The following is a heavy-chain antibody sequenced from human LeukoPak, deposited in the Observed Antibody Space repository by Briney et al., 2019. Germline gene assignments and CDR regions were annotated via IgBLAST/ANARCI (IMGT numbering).Heavy chain of an antibody. V-gene: IGHV4-34*01. CDR3: ATGYFDWFLDY. CDR1: GGSFSGYY. CDR2: INHSGST. J-gene: IGHJ4*02. Sequence: SETLSLTCAVYGGSFSGYYWSWIRQPPGKGLGWIGEINHSGSTNYNPSLKSRVTISVDTSKNQFSLKLSSVSAADTAVYYCATGYFDWFLDYWGQGTLVTVSS. D-gene: IGHD3-9*01.